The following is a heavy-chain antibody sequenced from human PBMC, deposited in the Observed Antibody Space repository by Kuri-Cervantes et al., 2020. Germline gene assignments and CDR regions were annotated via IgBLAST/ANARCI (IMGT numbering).Heavy chain of an antibody. Sequence: GESLKTSCAASGFIVSCNHMSWVRQAPGKGLEWVSAISGSGGSTYYADPVKGRFTISRDNSKKTLYLQMNSLRAEDTAVYYCAKDGSYFAPLPQYMDVWGKGATVTVSS. J-gene: IGHJ6*03. D-gene: IGHD3-9*01. CDR2: ISGSGGST. CDR1: GFIVSCNH. V-gene: IGHV3-23*01. CDR3: AKDGSYFAPLPQYMDV.